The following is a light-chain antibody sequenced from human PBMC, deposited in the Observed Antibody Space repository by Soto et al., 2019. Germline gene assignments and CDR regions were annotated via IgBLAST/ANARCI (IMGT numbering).Light chain of an antibody. V-gene: IGKV3-11*01. CDR3: QQYNSWLWT. CDR2: DAS. Sequence: EIVLTQSPATLSLSPGERATLSSRASQSVSSYLAWYQQKPGQAPRLLIYDASNRATGIPARFSGSGSGTDFTLTISSLEPEDFAVYYCQQYNSWLWTFGQGTKVDI. J-gene: IGKJ1*01. CDR1: QSVSSY.